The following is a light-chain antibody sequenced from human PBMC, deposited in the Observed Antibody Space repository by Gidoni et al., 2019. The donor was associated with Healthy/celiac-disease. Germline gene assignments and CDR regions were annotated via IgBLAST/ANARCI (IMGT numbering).Light chain of an antibody. J-gene: IGLJ3*02. CDR2: LNSDGSH. V-gene: IGLV4-69*01. Sequence: QLVLTHSPSASASLGASVKLTCTLRSRHSSYAIAWHQQQPEKGPRYLMKLNSDGSHSKGDGIPDRFSGSSSGAERYLTISSLQSEDEADYYCQTWGTGIRVFGGGTKLTVL. CDR1: SRHSSYA. CDR3: QTWGTGIRV.